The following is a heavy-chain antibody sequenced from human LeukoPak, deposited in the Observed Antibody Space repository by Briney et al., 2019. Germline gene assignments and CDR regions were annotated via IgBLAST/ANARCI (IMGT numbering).Heavy chain of an antibody. CDR3: ARGRVGSGWYPYGMDYYYYGMDV. CDR1: GGSISSYY. J-gene: IGHJ6*02. CDR2: IYYSGST. D-gene: IGHD6-19*01. V-gene: IGHV4-59*01. Sequence: SETLSLTCTVSGGSISSYYWSWIRQPPGKGLEWIGYIYYSGSTNYNPSLKSRVTISVDTSKNQFSLKLSSVTAADTAVYYCARGRVGSGWYPYGMDYYYYGMDVWGQGTTVTVSS.